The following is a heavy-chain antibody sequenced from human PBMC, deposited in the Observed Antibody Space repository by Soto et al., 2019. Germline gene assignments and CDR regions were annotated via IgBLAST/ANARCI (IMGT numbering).Heavy chain of an antibody. CDR2: IYSGGST. CDR1: GFTVSSNY. CDR3: ARAISPTSPYYYDSSGYYFDY. Sequence: GESLKISCAASGFTVSSNYMSWVRQAPGKGLEWVSVIYSGGSTYYADSVKGRFTISRHNSKNTLYLQMNSLRAEDTAVYYCARAISPTSPYYYDSSGYYFDYWGQGTLVTVSS. V-gene: IGHV3-53*04. D-gene: IGHD3-22*01. J-gene: IGHJ4*02.